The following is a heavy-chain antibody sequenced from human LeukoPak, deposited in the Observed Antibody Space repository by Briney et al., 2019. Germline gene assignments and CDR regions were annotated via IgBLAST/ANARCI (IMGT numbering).Heavy chain of an antibody. Sequence: PSETLSLTCTVSGGSISSYYWSWIRQPPGKGLEWIGYIYYSGSTNYNPSLKSRVTISVDTSKNQFSLKLSSVTAADTAVYYCARVSGVCGSPEAVDYWGQGTLVTVSS. CDR1: GGSISSYY. CDR3: ARVSGVCGSPEAVDY. D-gene: IGHD1-14*01. CDR2: IYYSGST. V-gene: IGHV4-59*01. J-gene: IGHJ4*02.